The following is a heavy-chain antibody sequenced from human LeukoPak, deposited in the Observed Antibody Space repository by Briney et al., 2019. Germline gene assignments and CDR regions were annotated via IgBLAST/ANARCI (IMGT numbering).Heavy chain of an antibody. V-gene: IGHV3-23*01. Sequence: GSLRLSCAASRLTFSIYAMSWVRQAPGKGLEWVSTISGSGGRTYYADSVKGRFTISRDNSKNTLYLQMKSLRAEDTAVYYRAKEGSEMATTHGWLDPWGQGTLVTVSS. D-gene: IGHD5-24*01. CDR3: AKEGSEMATTHGWLDP. CDR1: RLTFSIYA. CDR2: ISGSGGRT. J-gene: IGHJ5*02.